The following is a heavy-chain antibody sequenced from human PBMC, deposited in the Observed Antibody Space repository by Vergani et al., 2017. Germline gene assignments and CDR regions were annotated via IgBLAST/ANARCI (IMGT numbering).Heavy chain of an antibody. D-gene: IGHD2-21*01. CDR2: ISASGAPT. CDR1: GFIFSTYA. J-gene: IGHJ4*02. V-gene: IGHV3-23*01. CDR3: ADRYGDDGFSPF. Sequence: EVQLLESGGDLVQPGGSLRLSCTVSGFIFSTYAMSWVRHAPGKGLVWVSGISASGAPTYYADSVKGRVTISRDDSKNTVYLQINSRRAEDTAFYCCADRYGDDGFSPFGGQGTLVTVSS.